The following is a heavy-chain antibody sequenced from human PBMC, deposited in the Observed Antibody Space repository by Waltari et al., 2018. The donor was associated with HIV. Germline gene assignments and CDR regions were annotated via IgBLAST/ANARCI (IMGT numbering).Heavy chain of an antibody. Sequence: EVQLVESGGGLVQPGGSLRLSCAASGFTFSSYDMHWVRQATGKGLEWVSAIGTAGDTYYPGSVKGRFTISRENAKNSLYLQMNSLRAGDTAVYYCARGSLDYDILTGPPRTGGMDVWGQGTTVTVSS. CDR3: ARGSLDYDILTGPPRTGGMDV. J-gene: IGHJ6*02. V-gene: IGHV3-13*04. CDR1: GFTFSSYD. D-gene: IGHD3-9*01. CDR2: IGTAGDT.